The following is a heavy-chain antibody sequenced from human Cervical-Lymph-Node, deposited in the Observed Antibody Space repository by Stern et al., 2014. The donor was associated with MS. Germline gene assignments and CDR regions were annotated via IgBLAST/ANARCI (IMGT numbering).Heavy chain of an antibody. CDR3: AENMDV. V-gene: IGHV1-2*02. J-gene: IGHJ6*02. CDR1: GFTFSNYY. Sequence: VQLLQSGAEVKKPGASVQVSCKPSGFTFSNYYVHWLRQAPGQRPEWMGSISPKNGDTNYAPKFQGRVTMTRDTSVGLVSLEVTRLRLDDTAIYYCAENMDVWGQGTTVTVSS. CDR2: ISPKNGDT.